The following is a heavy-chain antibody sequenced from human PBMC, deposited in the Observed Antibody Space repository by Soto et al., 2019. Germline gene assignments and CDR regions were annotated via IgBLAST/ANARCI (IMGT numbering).Heavy chain of an antibody. V-gene: IGHV1-69*12. D-gene: IGHD4-4*01. J-gene: IGHJ5*02. CDR3: ARDWASTVTTHWFAP. Sequence: QVQLVQSGAEVKKPGSSVKVSCKASGGTFSSYAISWVRQAPGQGLEWMGGIIPIFGTANYAQKFQGKVTITAYESTSTACREVRSLRSEDTAVYGCARDWASTVTTHWFAPWGQGALVTVSS. CDR2: IIPIFGTA. CDR1: GGTFSSYA.